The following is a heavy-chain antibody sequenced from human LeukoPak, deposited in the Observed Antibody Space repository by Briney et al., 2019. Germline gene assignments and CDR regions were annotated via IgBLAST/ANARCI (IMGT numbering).Heavy chain of an antibody. D-gene: IGHD3-10*01. V-gene: IGHV4-38-2*02. CDR1: GYSISNGYY. CDR3: ARGPRFGELLWHWFDP. CDR2: VSHRGST. J-gene: IGHJ5*02. Sequence: SETLSLTCTVSGYSISNGYYWGWIRQSPGKGLEWVGSVSHRGSTYYNPSLRSRVTISVDTSKNQFSLKLSSVTAADTAVYYCARGPRFGELLWHWFDPWGQGTLVTVSS.